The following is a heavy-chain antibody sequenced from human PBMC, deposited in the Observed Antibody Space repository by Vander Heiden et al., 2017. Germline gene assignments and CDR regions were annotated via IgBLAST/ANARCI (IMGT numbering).Heavy chain of an antibody. Sequence: EVQLLESGGGLVQPGGSLRLSCAASGFTFSSYAMTWVRQAPGKGLEWVSTISGSGTSTYYADSVKGRFTISRDNSKNTLYLQMNILRVDDSAIYYSFVEKATWFDPWGQGPLVTVSS. J-gene: IGHJ5*02. CDR2: ISGSGTST. CDR1: GFTFSSYA. V-gene: IGHV3-23*01. D-gene: IGHD2-15*01. CDR3: FVEKATWFDP.